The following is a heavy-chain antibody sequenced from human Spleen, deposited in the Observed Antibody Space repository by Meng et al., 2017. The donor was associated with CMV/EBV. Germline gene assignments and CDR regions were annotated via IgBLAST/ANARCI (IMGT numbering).Heavy chain of an antibody. CDR2: ISAYNGNT. Sequence: ASVKVSCKASGGTFSRYAISWVRQAPGQGLEWMGWISAYNGNTNYAQKLQGRVTMTTDTSTSTAYMELRSLRSDDTAVYYCARGPLRYSSSSWFDPWGQGTLVTVSS. J-gene: IGHJ5*02. CDR3: ARGPLRYSSSSWFDP. CDR1: GGTFSRYA. V-gene: IGHV1-18*01. D-gene: IGHD6-6*01.